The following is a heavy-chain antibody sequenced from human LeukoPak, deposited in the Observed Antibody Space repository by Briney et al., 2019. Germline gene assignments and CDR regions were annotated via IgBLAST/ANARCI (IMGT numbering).Heavy chain of an antibody. CDR3: ASSVVVPAAQFGYYYYGMDV. D-gene: IGHD2-2*01. J-gene: IGHJ6*02. CDR2: IYYSGST. CDR1: GGSISSYY. V-gene: IGHV4-59*08. Sequence: SETLSLTCTVSGGSISSYYWSWIRQPPGKGLEWIGSIYYSGSTNYNPSLKSRVTISVDTSKNQFSLKLSSVTAADTAVYYCASSVVVPAAQFGYYYYGMDVWGQGTTVTVSS.